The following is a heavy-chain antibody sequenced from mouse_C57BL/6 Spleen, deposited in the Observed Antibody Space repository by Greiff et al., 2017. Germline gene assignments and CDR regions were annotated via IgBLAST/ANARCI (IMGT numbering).Heavy chain of an antibody. CDR1: GYTFTSYW. J-gene: IGHJ2*01. V-gene: IGHV1-69*01. CDR2: IDPSDSYT. Sequence: QVQLQQPGAELVMPGASVKLSCKASGYTFTSYWMHWVKQRPGQGLEWIGEIDPSDSYTNYNQKFKGKSTLTVDKSSSTAYMQLSSLTSEDSAVYYCARYDFGSFDKRGPGNTLTVS. D-gene: IGHD1-1*01. CDR3: ARYDFGSFDK.